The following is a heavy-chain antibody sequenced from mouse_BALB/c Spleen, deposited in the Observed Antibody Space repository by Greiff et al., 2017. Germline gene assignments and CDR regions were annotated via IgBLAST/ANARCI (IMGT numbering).Heavy chain of an antibody. J-gene: IGHJ3*01. V-gene: IGHV1-20*02. Sequence: VQLQQSGPELVKPGVSVKLSCKASGYSFTGYFMNWVMQSHGKSLEWIGRINPYNGDTFYNQKFKGKATLTVDKSSSTSHMELRSLASEDSAVYCCASYCGNSWFAYWGQGTLVTVSA. CDR2: INPYNGDT. CDR1: GYSFTGYF. CDR3: ASYCGNSWFAY. D-gene: IGHD2-1*01.